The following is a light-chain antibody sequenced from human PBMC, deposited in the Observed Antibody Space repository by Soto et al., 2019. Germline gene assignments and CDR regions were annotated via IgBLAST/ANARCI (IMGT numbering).Light chain of an antibody. V-gene: IGLV1-40*01. J-gene: IGLJ2*01. CDR2: GNS. CDR1: SSNIGAGYD. CDR3: QYYDSSLSGSVV. Sequence: QSVLTQPPSVSGAPGQRVTISCTGSSSNIGAGYDVHWYQQLPGTAPKLLIYGNSNRPSGVPDRFSGSKSGTSASLAITGLQAEDDADYYCQYYDSSLSGSVVFGGGTKVTVL.